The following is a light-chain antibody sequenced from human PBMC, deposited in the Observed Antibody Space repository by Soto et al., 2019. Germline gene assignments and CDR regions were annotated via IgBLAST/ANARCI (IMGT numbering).Light chain of an antibody. J-gene: IGKJ3*01. Sequence: EIVLTQSPATLSLSPGERATLSCRASQSVGSFLAWYQQKSGQTPRLLIYDASNRATGIPAGFSGSGSGTDFTLTISSLEPEDFAVYYCQHRSNWLGTFGPGTKVDIK. CDR3: QHRSNWLGT. CDR1: QSVGSF. CDR2: DAS. V-gene: IGKV3-11*01.